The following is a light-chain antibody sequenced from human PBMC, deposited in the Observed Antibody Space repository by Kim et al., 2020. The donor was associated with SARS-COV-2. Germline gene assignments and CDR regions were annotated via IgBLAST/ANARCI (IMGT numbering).Light chain of an antibody. CDR2: LNSDGSH. CDR3: QTWGTGIHWV. J-gene: IGLJ3*02. CDR1: SGHSSYA. Sequence: QLVLTQSPSASASLGASVKLTCTLSSGHSSYAIAWHQQQPEKGPRYLMKLNSDGSHSKGDGIPDRFSGSSSGAERYLTISSLQSEDEADYYCQTWGTGIHWVFGGGTQLNVL. V-gene: IGLV4-69*01.